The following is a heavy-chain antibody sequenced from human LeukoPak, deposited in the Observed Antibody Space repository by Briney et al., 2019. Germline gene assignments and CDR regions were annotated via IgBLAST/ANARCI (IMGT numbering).Heavy chain of an antibody. CDR1: GFTFDDYG. V-gene: IGHV3-30*02. D-gene: IGHD5-12*01. CDR3: AKVMDRDIVATIRLGSQYYFDY. Sequence: GGSLRLSCAASGFTFDDYGMSWVRQAPGKGLEWVAFIRSDGSNKYYADSVKGRFTISRDNSKNTLYLQLNSLRAEDTAVYYCAKVMDRDIVATIRLGSQYYFDYWGQGTLVTVSS. J-gene: IGHJ4*02. CDR2: IRSDGSNK.